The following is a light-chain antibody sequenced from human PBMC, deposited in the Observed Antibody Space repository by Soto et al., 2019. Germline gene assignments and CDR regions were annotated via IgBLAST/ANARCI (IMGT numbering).Light chain of an antibody. CDR2: AAS. J-gene: IGKJ1*01. V-gene: IGKV1D-8*01. CDR1: QGISSY. Sequence: VIWMTQSPSLLSASTGDRVTITCRVSQGISSYLAWYQQKPGKAPELLIYAASTLQTGVPSRFRGSGSGTDFIITISCLQSEDFATYYCQQYYSYSGTFGQGTKV. CDR3: QQYYSYSGT.